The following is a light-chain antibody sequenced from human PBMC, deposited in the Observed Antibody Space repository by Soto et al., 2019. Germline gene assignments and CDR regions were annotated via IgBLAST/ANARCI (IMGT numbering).Light chain of an antibody. CDR3: QQYGSSPT. V-gene: IGKV3-20*01. CDR1: QSVSSSY. CDR2: GAS. J-gene: IGKJ4*01. Sequence: EIVLTQSPGTLSLSPGERATLSCRASQSVSSSYLAWYQQKPGQPPRLLIYGASSRATGIPDRFSGGGFGTAFPLTISRLEPEDFAVYYCQQYGSSPTFGGGTKVEIK.